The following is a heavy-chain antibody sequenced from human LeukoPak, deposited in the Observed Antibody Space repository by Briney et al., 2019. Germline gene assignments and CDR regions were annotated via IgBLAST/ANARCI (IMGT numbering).Heavy chain of an antibody. D-gene: IGHD2-2*01. J-gene: IGHJ4*02. CDR2: ISSNSSYI. CDR1: GFTFSSYS. Sequence: MTGGSLRLSCAASGFTFSSYSMNWVRQAPGKGLEWVSSISSNSSYIYYADSVKGRFTISRDNAKNSMYLQMNSLRAEDTAVYYCARVKYCSSTSCYARAAAGTLHYFDYWGQGTLVTVSS. V-gene: IGHV3-21*01. CDR3: ARVKYCSSTSCYARAAAGTLHYFDY.